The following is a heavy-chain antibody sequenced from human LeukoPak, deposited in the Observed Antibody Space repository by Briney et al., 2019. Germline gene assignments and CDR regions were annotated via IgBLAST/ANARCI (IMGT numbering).Heavy chain of an antibody. Sequence: GRSLRLSCAASGFTFSSYGMHWVRQAPGKGLEWVAVIWYDGSNKYYADSVKGRFTISRDNSKNTPYLQMNSLRAEDTAVYYCARDIAAAGSRYYYYGMDVWGQGTTVTVSS. CDR1: GFTFSSYG. V-gene: IGHV3-33*01. J-gene: IGHJ6*02. D-gene: IGHD6-13*01. CDR2: IWYDGSNK. CDR3: ARDIAAAGSRYYYYGMDV.